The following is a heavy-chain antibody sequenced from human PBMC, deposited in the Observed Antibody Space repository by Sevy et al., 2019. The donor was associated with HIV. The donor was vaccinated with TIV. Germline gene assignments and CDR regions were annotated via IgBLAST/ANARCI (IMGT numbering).Heavy chain of an antibody. Sequence: GGSLRLSCAASGFPFSSYAMNWVRQGPGKGLEWVSATGGRGGATYYADSVKGRFTISRDNSKNTLYLQMDSLRAEDTDVYYCAKDVVAVVGDAFDVWGQGTMVTVSS. V-gene: IGHV3-23*01. J-gene: IGHJ3*01. CDR1: GFPFSSYA. D-gene: IGHD2-15*01. CDR2: TGGRGGAT. CDR3: AKDVVAVVGDAFDV.